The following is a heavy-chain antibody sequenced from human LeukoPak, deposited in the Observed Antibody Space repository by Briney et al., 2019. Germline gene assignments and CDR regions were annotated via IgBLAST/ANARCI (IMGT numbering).Heavy chain of an antibody. V-gene: IGHV3-48*04. D-gene: IGHD3-22*01. J-gene: IGHJ4*02. Sequence: PGGSLRLSCGGSGFIFNNYGMNWARQAPGKGLEWVSYISSSGSTIYYADSVKGRFTISRDNAKNSLYLQMNSLRAEDTAVYYCARGPGYYYDSSGAPTGLDYWGQGTLVTVSS. CDR1: GFIFNNYG. CDR3: ARGPGYYYDSSGAPTGLDY. CDR2: ISSSGSTI.